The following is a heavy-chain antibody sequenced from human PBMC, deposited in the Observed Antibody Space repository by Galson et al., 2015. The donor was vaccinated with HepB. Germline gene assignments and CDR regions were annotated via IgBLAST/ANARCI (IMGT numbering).Heavy chain of an antibody. D-gene: IGHD1-20*01. Sequence: SLRLSCAASGFTFSNSGMNWVRQAPGKGLEWVSTITGGGGGTYYADSVKGRFTISRDNSKNTLSLQMNSLRAEDTAIYYCAKEYNLGSWGQGSLVTVSS. CDR1: GFTFSNSG. J-gene: IGHJ5*02. CDR2: ITGGGGGT. CDR3: AKEYNLGS. V-gene: IGHV3-23*01.